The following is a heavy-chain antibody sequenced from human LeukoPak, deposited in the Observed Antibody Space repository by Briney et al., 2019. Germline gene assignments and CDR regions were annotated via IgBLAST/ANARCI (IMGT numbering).Heavy chain of an antibody. J-gene: IGHJ4*02. CDR2: IYYDGSNK. Sequence: GGSLRLSCAASGFTFSSHGMHWVRQAPGKGLGWVAIIYYDGSNKYYADSVKGRFTISRDNSKSTLYLQMNSLRDEDTAVYYCARDGDIDGGLDYFDYWGQGALVTVSS. D-gene: IGHD2-15*01. CDR3: ARDGDIDGGLDYFDY. V-gene: IGHV3-33*01. CDR1: GFTFSSHG.